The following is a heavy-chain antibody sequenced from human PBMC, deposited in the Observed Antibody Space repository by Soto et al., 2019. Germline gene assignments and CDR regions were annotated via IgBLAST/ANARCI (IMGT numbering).Heavy chain of an antibody. Sequence: GGSVKVSCKASGYTFTSYGISWVRQAPGQGLEWMGWISANSGNTNYAQKFQGRVTMTTDTSTSTAYMELSSLRSDDTAVYYCARDTIDYYGSDRHYYYCMDFXGKGTTVTVSS. D-gene: IGHD3-10*01. CDR2: ISANSGNT. J-gene: IGHJ6*03. CDR1: GYTFTSYG. V-gene: IGHV1-18*01. CDR3: ARDTIDYYGSDRHYYYCMDF.